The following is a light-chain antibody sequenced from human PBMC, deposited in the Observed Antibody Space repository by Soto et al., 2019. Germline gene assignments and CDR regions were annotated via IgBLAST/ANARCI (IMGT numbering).Light chain of an antibody. CDR3: ASYTGTSKYL. CDR1: GAVSTFHF. V-gene: IGLV2-14*01. CDR2: EVS. J-gene: IGLJ1*01. Sequence: QSALTQPASVAGSPGQSITISCTGPGAVSTFHFVSWYQQHPGKAPRVIIYEVSNRPSGVSSRFSGSKSGNTASLVISCLQSDDEADYCCASYTGTSKYLFGTGTNVTVL.